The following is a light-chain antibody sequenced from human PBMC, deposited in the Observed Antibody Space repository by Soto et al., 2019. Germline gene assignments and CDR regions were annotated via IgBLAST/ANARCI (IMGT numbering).Light chain of an antibody. CDR1: QDITSY. V-gene: IGKV1-39*01. CDR2: IAS. CDR3: QQTYSTPFT. J-gene: IGKJ2*01. Sequence: DIQMTQSPSSLSASVGDRVTITCRASQDITSYLNWYQQKPGKAPKLLLYIASTLQTGVPSRFSGSGSGTDFTLTISSVQPGDSATYYCQQTYSTPFTFGQGTNLEIE.